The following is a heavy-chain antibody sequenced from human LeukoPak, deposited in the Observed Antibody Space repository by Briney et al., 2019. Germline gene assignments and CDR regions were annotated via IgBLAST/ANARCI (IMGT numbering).Heavy chain of an antibody. D-gene: IGHD2-2*02. CDR3: ARPRREYQLLYSAAAWFDP. V-gene: IGHV4-34*01. CDR1: GGSFSGYY. J-gene: IGHJ5*02. CDR2: INHSGST. Sequence: PSETLSLTCAVYGGSFSGYYWSWIRQPPGKGLEWIGEINHSGSTNYNPSLKSRVTISVDTSKNQFSLKLSSVTAADTAVYYCARPRREYQLLYSAAAWFDPWGQGTLVTVSS.